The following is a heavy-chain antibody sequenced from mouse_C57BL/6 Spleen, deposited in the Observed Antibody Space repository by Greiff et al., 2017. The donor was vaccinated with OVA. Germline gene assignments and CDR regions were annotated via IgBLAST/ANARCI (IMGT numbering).Heavy chain of an antibody. V-gene: IGHV1-9*01. D-gene: IGHD2-1*01. Sequence: VQLQQSGAELMKPGASVKLSCKATGYTFTGYWIEWVKQRPGHGLEWIGEILPGSGSTNYNEKFKGKATFTADTSSNTAYMQLSSLTTEDSAIYYCATPIYYGNYAYWYFDFWGTGTTVTVSS. CDR2: ILPGSGST. CDR3: ATPIYYGNYAYWYFDF. CDR1: GYTFTGYW. J-gene: IGHJ1*03.